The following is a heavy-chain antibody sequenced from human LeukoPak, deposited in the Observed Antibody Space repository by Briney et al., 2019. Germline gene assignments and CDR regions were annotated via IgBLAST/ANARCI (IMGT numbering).Heavy chain of an antibody. CDR1: GFSFNDYY. Sequence: GGSLRLSCATSGFSFNDYYMSWIRQAPGKGLDWLSYISSSGSTIYYADSVTGRFTISRDNAKNSLYLQMSSLRAEDTAVYYCARYSHDSSGYHFDYWGQGTLVTVSS. J-gene: IGHJ4*02. CDR3: ARYSHDSSGYHFDY. CDR2: ISSSGSTI. D-gene: IGHD3-22*01. V-gene: IGHV3-11*01.